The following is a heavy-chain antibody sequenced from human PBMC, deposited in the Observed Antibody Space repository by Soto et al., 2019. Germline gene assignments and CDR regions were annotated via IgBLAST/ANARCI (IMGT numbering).Heavy chain of an antibody. V-gene: IGHV1-18*01. Sequence: RASVKVSCKASGYTFTSYGISWVRQAPGQGLEWMGWISAYNGNTNYAQKLQGRVTMTTDTSTSTAYMELRSLRSDDTAVYYCARGPPSYYDSSGYYKYFDYWGQGTLVTVSS. D-gene: IGHD3-22*01. CDR3: ARGPPSYYDSSGYYKYFDY. CDR1: GYTFTSYG. CDR2: ISAYNGNT. J-gene: IGHJ4*02.